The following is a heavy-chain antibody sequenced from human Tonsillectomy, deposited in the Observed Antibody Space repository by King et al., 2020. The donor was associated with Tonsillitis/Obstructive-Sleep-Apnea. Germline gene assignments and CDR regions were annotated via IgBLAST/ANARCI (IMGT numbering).Heavy chain of an antibody. V-gene: IGHV4-34*01. Sequence: QVQLQQWGAGLLKPSETLSLTCAVYGGSFSGYYWSWIRQPPGKGLEWIGEINHSGSTNYNPSLKSRVTISVDTSKNQFSLELSSVTAADTAVYYCARQGSGYPFGFWGQGTLVTVSS. J-gene: IGHJ4*02. CDR3: ARQGSGYPFGF. CDR1: GGSFSGYY. CDR2: INHSGST. D-gene: IGHD3-3*01.